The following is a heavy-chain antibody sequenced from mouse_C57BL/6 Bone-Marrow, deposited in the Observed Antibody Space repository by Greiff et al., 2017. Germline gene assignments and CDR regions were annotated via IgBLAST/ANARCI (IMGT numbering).Heavy chain of an antibody. D-gene: IGHD3-3*01. CDR3: ARRGLHYAMDY. Sequence: QVQLQQSGAELVKPGASVKISCTASGYAFSSYWMNWVKQRPGKGLEWIGQICPGDGDTNYNGKFKGKATLTADKSSSTAYMQLSSLTSEDSAVYFCARRGLHYAMDYWGQGTSVTVSS. CDR2: ICPGDGDT. CDR1: GYAFSSYW. V-gene: IGHV1-80*01. J-gene: IGHJ4*01.